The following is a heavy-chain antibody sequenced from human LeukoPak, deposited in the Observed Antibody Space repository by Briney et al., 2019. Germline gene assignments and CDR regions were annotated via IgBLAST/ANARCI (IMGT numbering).Heavy chain of an antibody. CDR3: ARGAEYYYDSSAPSNFDY. V-gene: IGHV3-48*01. Sequence: AGGSLRLSCAASGFTFSSYSMNWVRQAPGKGLEWVSYISSSSSTIYYADSVKGRFTISRDNAKNSLYLQMNSLRAEDTAVYYCARGAEYYYDSSAPSNFDYWGQGTLVTVSS. CDR1: GFTFSSYS. J-gene: IGHJ4*02. D-gene: IGHD3-22*01. CDR2: ISSSSSTI.